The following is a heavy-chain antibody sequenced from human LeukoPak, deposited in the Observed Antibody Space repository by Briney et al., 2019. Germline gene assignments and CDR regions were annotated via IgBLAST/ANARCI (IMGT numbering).Heavy chain of an antibody. D-gene: IGHD6-19*01. Sequence: PSETLSLTCAVPGGSISSGGYSWSWIRQPPGKGLEWIGYIYQSGSTYYNPSLKSRVTISVDRSKNQFSLKLSSVTAADTAVYYCARVKYTSGWHFDYWGQGTLVTVSS. J-gene: IGHJ4*02. V-gene: IGHV4-30-2*01. CDR2: IYQSGST. CDR3: ARVKYTSGWHFDY. CDR1: GGSISSGGYS.